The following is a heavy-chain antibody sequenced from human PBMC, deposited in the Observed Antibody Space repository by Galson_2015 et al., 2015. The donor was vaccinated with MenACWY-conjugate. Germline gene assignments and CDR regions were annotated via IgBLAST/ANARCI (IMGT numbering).Heavy chain of an antibody. CDR3: ARERHVGGAKFLDI. CDR1: GFPFSDFY. Sequence: SLRLSCAGSGFPFSDFYMTWIRQAPGKGPEWTSSIRKGDYTGYADSVKGRFIISRDNSKNSVFLQMTSLRVEDTAVYYCARERHVGGAKFLDIWGRGTLVTVSS. J-gene: IGHJ2*01. CDR2: IRKGDYT. D-gene: IGHD2-21*01. V-gene: IGHV3-11*05.